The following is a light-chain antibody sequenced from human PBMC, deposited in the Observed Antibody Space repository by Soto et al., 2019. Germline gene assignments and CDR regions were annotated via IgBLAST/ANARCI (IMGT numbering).Light chain of an antibody. Sequence: EIVMTQSPATLSVSPGERATLSCRASQSISSNLAWYQQKPGQTPRLLIYGTSTRATGIPARFSGSGSGTEFTLTISSLQSEDLAVYYCQHYNNWPLTVGGGTKVEIK. CDR2: GTS. V-gene: IGKV3-15*01. J-gene: IGKJ4*01. CDR1: QSISSN. CDR3: QHYNNWPLT.